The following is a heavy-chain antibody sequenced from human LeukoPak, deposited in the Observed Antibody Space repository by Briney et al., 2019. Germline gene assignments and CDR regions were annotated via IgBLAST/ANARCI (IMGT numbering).Heavy chain of an antibody. CDR2: IYHSGST. J-gene: IGHJ4*02. D-gene: IGHD3-10*01. CDR3: ARRTYGSAPIDY. CDR1: GGSISSSNW. V-gene: IGHV4-4*02. Sequence: SGTLSLTCAVSGGSISSSNWWSWVRQPPGKGLEWIGEIYHSGSTNYNPSLKSRVTISVDTSKNQFSLKLSSVTAADTAVYYCARRTYGSAPIDYWGQGTLVTVSS.